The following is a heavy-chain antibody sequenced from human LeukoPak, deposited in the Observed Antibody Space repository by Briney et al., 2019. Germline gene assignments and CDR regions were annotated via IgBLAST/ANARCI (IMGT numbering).Heavy chain of an antibody. Sequence: ASVKVSCKASGYNFTGYYIHWVRQAPGQGLEWMGWINPNSGGTNYAQRFQDRVTMTRDTSISTAYMELSRLRSDDTAVYYCARDYIAAAPQYNRFDPSGQGTLVTVSS. CDR1: GYNFTGYY. V-gene: IGHV1-2*02. CDR3: ARDYIAAAPQYNRFDP. J-gene: IGHJ5*02. D-gene: IGHD6-13*01. CDR2: INPNSGGT.